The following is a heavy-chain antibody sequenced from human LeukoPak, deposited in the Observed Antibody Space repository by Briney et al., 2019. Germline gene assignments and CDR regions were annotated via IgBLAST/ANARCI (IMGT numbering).Heavy chain of an antibody. Sequence: GGSLRLSCAASGFTFSTYWMHWVRQAPGEGLVWVSTINSDASITRYADSEKGRFTISRDSAKNTLDLQMDSLRAEDTAVYYCVRDIAGTTEFDYWGQGTLVTVSS. CDR1: GFTFSTYW. D-gene: IGHD1-20*01. CDR2: INSDASIT. V-gene: IGHV3-74*01. J-gene: IGHJ4*02. CDR3: VRDIAGTTEFDY.